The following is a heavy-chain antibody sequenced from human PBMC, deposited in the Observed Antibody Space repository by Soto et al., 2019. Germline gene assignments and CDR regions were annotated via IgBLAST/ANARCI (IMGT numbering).Heavy chain of an antibody. Sequence: QITLEESGPTLVKPTQTLTLTCTFSVFSLNERAVGVGWIRQPPGKALEWLAFTYWDDDNHYSPSLKNRLTITKDTSKNQVVLTMTNTDPADTATYYCAHGSGWLFDYWGQGTQVTVSS. CDR1: VFSLNERAVG. V-gene: IGHV2-5*02. CDR2: TYWDDDN. J-gene: IGHJ4*02. D-gene: IGHD6-19*01. CDR3: AHGSGWLFDY.